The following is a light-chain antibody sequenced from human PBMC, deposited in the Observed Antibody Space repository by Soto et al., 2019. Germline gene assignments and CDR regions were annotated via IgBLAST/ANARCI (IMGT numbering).Light chain of an antibody. V-gene: IGKV3D-20*02. CDR2: AAS. CDR1: QSVTGNY. J-gene: IGKJ5*01. Sequence: VLTQSPGTLSLSPGERSTLSCVASQSVTGNYLVWCQQKPGQAPRLLIYAASTRATGVPARFSGSGSGTEFTLTISSLQSEDFAVYYCQQRSNWQITFGQGTRLEI. CDR3: QQRSNWQIT.